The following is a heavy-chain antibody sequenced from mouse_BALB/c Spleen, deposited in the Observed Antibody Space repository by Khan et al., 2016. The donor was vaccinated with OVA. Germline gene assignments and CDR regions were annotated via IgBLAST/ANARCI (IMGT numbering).Heavy chain of an antibody. J-gene: IGHJ1*01. CDR2: INTYTGEP. CDR3: ASGGYWCIDV. V-gene: IGHV9-3-1*01. D-gene: IGHD1-1*02. CDR1: GYTFTNYG. Sequence: QIQLVQSGPELKKPGETVKISCKASGYTFTNYGMNWVKQAPGEGLKWIGWINTYTGEPTYADDFKGRFAFSLETSASTAYLQISNLKNEDTASYFCASGGYWCIDVWGAGTTVTVSS.